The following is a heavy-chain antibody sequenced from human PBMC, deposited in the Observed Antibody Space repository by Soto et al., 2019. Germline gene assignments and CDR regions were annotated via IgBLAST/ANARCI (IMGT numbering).Heavy chain of an antibody. V-gene: IGHV3-11*06. CDR2: ISSNSNYK. CDR1: AFTFSDYY. CDR3: ARATGYYHTSGSDS. Sequence: GGDLRLSCVPSAFTFSDYYMSSIRQAPLKGLEWISYISSNSNYKNHADSVRVRFTISRDNAKNSLYLQMNGLRAEDTAVYYCARATGYYHTSGSDSWGQGTLVTVSS. J-gene: IGHJ4*02. D-gene: IGHD3-22*01.